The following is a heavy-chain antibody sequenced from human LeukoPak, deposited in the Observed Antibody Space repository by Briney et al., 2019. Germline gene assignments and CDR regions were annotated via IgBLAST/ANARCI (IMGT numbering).Heavy chain of an antibody. CDR3: ARGPQFWSGYYYYYYGMDV. CDR1: GGSISSYY. V-gene: IGHV4-59*01. D-gene: IGHD3-3*01. CDR2: IYYSGST. Sequence: PSETLSLTCTVSGGSISSYYWSWIRQPPGKGLEWIGYIYYSGSTNYKPSLKSRVTISVDTSKNQFSLTLSSVTAADTAVYYCARGPQFWSGYYYYYYGMDVWGQGTTVTVSS. J-gene: IGHJ6*02.